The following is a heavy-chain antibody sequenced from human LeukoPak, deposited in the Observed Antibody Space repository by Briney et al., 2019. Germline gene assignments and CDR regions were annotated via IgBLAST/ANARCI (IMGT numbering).Heavy chain of an antibody. D-gene: IGHD1/OR15-1a*01. CDR3: VKARSPTTPNWFDP. CDR2: ISSNGGST. Sequence: GGSLRLSCSASGLTFSSYAMHWVRQAPGKGLEYVSAISSNGGSTYYADSVKGRFTISRDNSKNTLYLQMSSPRAEDTAVYYCVKARSPTTPNWFDPWGQGTLVTVSS. CDR1: GLTFSSYA. J-gene: IGHJ5*02. V-gene: IGHV3-64D*09.